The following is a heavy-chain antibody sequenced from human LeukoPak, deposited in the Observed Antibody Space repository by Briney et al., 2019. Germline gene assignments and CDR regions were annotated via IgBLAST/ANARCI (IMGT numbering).Heavy chain of an antibody. J-gene: IGHJ4*02. Sequence: GGSLRLSCAAPGFTFSSYWMHWVRQAPGKGLVWVSRINSDGSSTSYADSVKGRFTISRDNAKNTLYLQMNSLREEDTAVYYCARDGSSGWYGGRYFDYWGQGTLVTVSS. CDR2: INSDGSST. CDR1: GFTFSSYW. D-gene: IGHD6-19*01. CDR3: ARDGSSGWYGGRYFDY. V-gene: IGHV3-74*01.